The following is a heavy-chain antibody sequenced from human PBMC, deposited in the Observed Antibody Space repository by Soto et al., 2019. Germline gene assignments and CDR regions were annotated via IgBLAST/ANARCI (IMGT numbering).Heavy chain of an antibody. J-gene: IGHJ4*02. CDR2: ISGSSTSI. Sequence: EVQLVESGGGLVQPGGSLRLSCAASGFTFSSYSMNWVRQAPGKGLEWVSYISGSSTSIYYADSVKGRFTISRDNAKNSLYLQMNSLRAEDTAVYYCASRYCSGGSCYFPYWGQGTLVTVSS. CDR1: GFTFSSYS. CDR3: ASRYCSGGSCYFPY. D-gene: IGHD2-15*01. V-gene: IGHV3-48*01.